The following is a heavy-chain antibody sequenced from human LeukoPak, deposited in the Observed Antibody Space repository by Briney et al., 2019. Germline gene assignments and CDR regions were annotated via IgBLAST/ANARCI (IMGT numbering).Heavy chain of an antibody. J-gene: IGHJ4*02. CDR1: GFTFSSYA. CDR2: ISGSGGST. D-gene: IGHD3-10*01. V-gene: IGHV3-23*01. Sequence: GGSLRLSCAASGFTFSSYAMSWVRQAPGKGLEWVSAISGSGGSTYYADSVKGRFTISRDDSKNTLYLQMNSLSAEDTAVYYCAKDLRGASGYWGQGTLVTVSS. CDR3: AKDLRGASGY.